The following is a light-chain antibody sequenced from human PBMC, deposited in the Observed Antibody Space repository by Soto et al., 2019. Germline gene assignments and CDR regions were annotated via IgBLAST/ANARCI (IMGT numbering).Light chain of an antibody. V-gene: IGKV1-5*03. CDR2: KAS. J-gene: IGKJ4*01. Sequence: DLQMTQSPSTLSASVGDRVTITCRASQSISSWLVWYQQKPGKAPKVLIYKASILESGVPSRFSGSESGTEFTLTVSSLQPDDFATYYCQQYHSYPLTFGGGTKVEIK. CDR1: QSISSW. CDR3: QQYHSYPLT.